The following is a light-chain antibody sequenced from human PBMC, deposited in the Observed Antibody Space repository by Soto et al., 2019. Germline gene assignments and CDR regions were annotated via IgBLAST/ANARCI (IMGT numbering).Light chain of an antibody. CDR1: QSVGSN. J-gene: IGKJ5*01. CDR3: QHYDNWPIT. V-gene: IGKV3-15*01. CDR2: GAS. Sequence: IVLTQSPVSLSLSPGERATLSCRASQSVGSNLAWYQQKPGQAPRLLIFGASTTATGFPARFSGSGSGTGFTLTISSLQSEDFAVYYCQHYDNWPITFGQGTRLEIK.